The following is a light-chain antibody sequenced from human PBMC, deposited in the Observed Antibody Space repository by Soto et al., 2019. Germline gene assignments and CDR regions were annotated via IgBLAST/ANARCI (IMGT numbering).Light chain of an antibody. CDR3: QHYNSYPLT. CDR1: QSISNW. CDR2: DAS. J-gene: IGKJ4*01. Sequence: DIQMTQSPSTLSASVGDRVTITCRASQSISNWLAWYQQKPGKAPNLLIYDASSLESGVPSRFSGSGSGTEFTLTISSLQPDDFATYYCQHYNSYPLTFGGGTKVDIK. V-gene: IGKV1-5*01.